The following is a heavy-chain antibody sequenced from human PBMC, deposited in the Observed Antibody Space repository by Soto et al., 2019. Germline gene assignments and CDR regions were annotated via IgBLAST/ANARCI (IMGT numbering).Heavy chain of an antibody. CDR1: GFTFSSYW. V-gene: IGHV3-74*01. CDR3: ARDGFRGAVLDY. J-gene: IGHJ4*02. Sequence: EVQLVESGGGLVQPGGSLRLSCAASGFTFSSYWMHWVHQAPGKGLVWVSRINGDGSSTTYADSVKGRFTISRDNAKKTLYMHMNCLRAEDTAVYYCARDGFRGAVLDYWGQGTLVTVSS. CDR2: INGDGSST. D-gene: IGHD3-10*01.